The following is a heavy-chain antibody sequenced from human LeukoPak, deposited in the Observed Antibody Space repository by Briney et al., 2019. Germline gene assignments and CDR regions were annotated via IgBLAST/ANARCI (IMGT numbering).Heavy chain of an antibody. Sequence: GGSLRLSCGASGFTFSSHWMSWVRQVPGKGLEWVANIKQDGSEKYYVDSVEGRFTISRDNAKNSLYLQMNRPRAEDTAVYFCARDQTTVGLDFWGQGTLVSVSS. V-gene: IGHV3-7*03. CDR1: GFTFSSHW. CDR3: ARDQTTVGLDF. CDR2: IKQDGSEK. D-gene: IGHD4-23*01. J-gene: IGHJ4*02.